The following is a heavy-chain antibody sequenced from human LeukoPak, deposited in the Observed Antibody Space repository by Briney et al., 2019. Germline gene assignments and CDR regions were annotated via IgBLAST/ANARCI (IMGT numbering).Heavy chain of an antibody. J-gene: IGHJ3*02. CDR2: INPHSGDT. CDR1: GYTFTGYY. V-gene: IGHV1-2*02. Sequence: ASVKVSCKASGYTFTGYYMHWVRQAPGQGLEWMGWINPHSGDTHYPQKFQGRVTMTRDTSISTAYMEVRSDDTAMYYCARHNWRSNAFDIWGQGTMVTVSS. D-gene: IGHD1-20*01. CDR3: ARHNWRSNAFDI.